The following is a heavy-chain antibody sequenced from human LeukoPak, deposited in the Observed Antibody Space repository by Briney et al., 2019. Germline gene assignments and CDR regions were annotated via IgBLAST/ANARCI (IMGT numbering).Heavy chain of an antibody. CDR1: GYSFTGYY. CDR2: INPNSGDT. Sequence: GASVKVSCKASGYSFTGYYMHWVRQAPGQGLEWMGRINPNSGDTNYAQKFQGRVTMTRDTSISTAYMELSRLKYDDTAVYYCARPLSQSGLYLQAFDPWGQGTLVTVSS. V-gene: IGHV1-2*02. CDR3: ARPLSQSGLYLQAFDP. J-gene: IGHJ5*02. D-gene: IGHD6-19*01.